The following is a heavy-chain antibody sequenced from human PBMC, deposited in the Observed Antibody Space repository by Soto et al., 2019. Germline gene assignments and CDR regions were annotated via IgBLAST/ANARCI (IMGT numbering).Heavy chain of an antibody. J-gene: IGHJ6*02. V-gene: IGHV3-33*01. Sequence: GGSLRLSCAASGFTFSSYGMHWVRQAPGKGLEWVAVIWYDGSNKYYADSVKGRFTISRDNSKNTLYLQMNSLRAEDTAVYYCARGKEGLHDYSNYHHYYYYGMDVWGQGTTVTVSS. D-gene: IGHD4-4*01. CDR1: GFTFSSYG. CDR3: ARGKEGLHDYSNYHHYYYYGMDV. CDR2: IWYDGSNK.